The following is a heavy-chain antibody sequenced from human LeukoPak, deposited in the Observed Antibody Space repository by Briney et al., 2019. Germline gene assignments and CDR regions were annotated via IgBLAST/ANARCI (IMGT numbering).Heavy chain of an antibody. V-gene: IGHV4-59*01. Sequence: SETLSLTCTVSGGSISSYYWSWIRQPPGKGLEWVGDIYYSGTTNYNPSLKSRVTISVDTSKNQFSLKLTSVTAADTAVYYCARIEDGYYWYFDLWGRGTLVTVSS. CDR3: ARIEDGYYWYFDL. CDR2: IYYSGTT. J-gene: IGHJ2*01. CDR1: GGSISSYY. D-gene: IGHD3-22*01.